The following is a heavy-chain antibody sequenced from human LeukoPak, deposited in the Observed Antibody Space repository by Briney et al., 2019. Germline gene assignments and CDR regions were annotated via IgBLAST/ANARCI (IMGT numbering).Heavy chain of an antibody. CDR1: GFTFSSYS. J-gene: IGHJ4*02. Sequence: PGGSLRLSCAASGFTFSSYSMNWVRQAPGKGLEWVSSISSSSSYIYYADSVKGRFTVSRDNAKNSLYLQMNSLRAEDTAVYYCARDSYSGSTFDYWGQGTLVTVSS. D-gene: IGHD1-26*01. V-gene: IGHV3-21*01. CDR3: ARDSYSGSTFDY. CDR2: ISSSSSYI.